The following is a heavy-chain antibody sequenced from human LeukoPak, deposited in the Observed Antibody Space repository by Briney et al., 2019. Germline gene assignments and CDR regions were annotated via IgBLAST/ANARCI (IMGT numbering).Heavy chain of an antibody. CDR2: IYYSGST. J-gene: IGHJ5*02. CDR3: ARDKGGGRYSYGDAWFDP. D-gene: IGHD5-18*01. CDR1: ASSISSSTYY. V-gene: IGHV4-39*07. Sequence: SETLSLTCTVSASSISSSTYYWGWIRQPPGKGLEWIGSIYYSGSTQYNPSLRSRVTISVDTSKNQFSLKLSSVTAADTAVYYCARDKGGGRYSYGDAWFDPWGQGTLVTVSS.